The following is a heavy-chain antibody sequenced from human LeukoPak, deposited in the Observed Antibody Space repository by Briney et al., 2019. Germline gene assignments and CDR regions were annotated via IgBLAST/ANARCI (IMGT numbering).Heavy chain of an antibody. J-gene: IGHJ3*02. Sequence: GASVKVSCKASGYTFTGYYMHWVRQAPGQGLEWVGWINPNSGGTNYAQKFQGRVTMTRDTSISTAYMELSRLRSDDTAVYYCAREDIVVVPAAIKSSAFDIWGQGTMVTVSS. CDR1: GYTFTGYY. CDR3: AREDIVVVPAAIKSSAFDI. D-gene: IGHD2-2*02. V-gene: IGHV1-2*02. CDR2: INPNSGGT.